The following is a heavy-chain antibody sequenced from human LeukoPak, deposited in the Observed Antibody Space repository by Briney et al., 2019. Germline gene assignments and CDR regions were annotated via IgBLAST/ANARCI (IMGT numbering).Heavy chain of an antibody. J-gene: IGHJ4*02. CDR1: GGSISSSSYY. Sequence: SETLSLTCTVSGGSISSSSYYWSWIRQPPGKGLEWIGYIYYSGSTNYNPSLKSRVTISVDTSKNQFSLKLSSVTAADTAVYYCALGYSYGFDYWGQGTLVTVSS. D-gene: IGHD5-18*01. CDR3: ALGYSYGFDY. V-gene: IGHV4-61*01. CDR2: IYYSGST.